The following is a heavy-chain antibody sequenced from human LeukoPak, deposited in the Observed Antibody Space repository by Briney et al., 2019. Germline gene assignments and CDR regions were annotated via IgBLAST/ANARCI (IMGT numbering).Heavy chain of an antibody. Sequence: ASVKVSCKASGYTFTGYYMHWVRQAPGQGLEWMGWINPNSGDTNYAQKFQGRVTMTRDTSISTAYMELSRLRSDDTAVYYCARDPPEIYSSGWYGGYWGQGTLVTVSS. CDR1: GYTFTGYY. CDR3: ARDPPEIYSSGWYGGY. CDR2: INPNSGDT. D-gene: IGHD6-19*01. J-gene: IGHJ4*02. V-gene: IGHV1-2*02.